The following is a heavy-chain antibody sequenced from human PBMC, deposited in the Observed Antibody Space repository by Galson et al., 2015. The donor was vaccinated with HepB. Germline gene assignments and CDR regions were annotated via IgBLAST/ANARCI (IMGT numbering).Heavy chain of an antibody. D-gene: IGHD3-22*01. CDR1: GYTFANYG. J-gene: IGHJ4*02. CDR3: ARDLSPYYYDSSASFY. V-gene: IGHV1-18*04. Sequence: SVKVSCKASGYTFANYGISWVRQAPGQGLEWVGWISAYNGNTNYAQKLQGRVTMTTDTSTSTAYMELRSLISDDTAVYYCARDLSPYYYDSSASFYWGQGTLVTVSS. CDR2: ISAYNGNT.